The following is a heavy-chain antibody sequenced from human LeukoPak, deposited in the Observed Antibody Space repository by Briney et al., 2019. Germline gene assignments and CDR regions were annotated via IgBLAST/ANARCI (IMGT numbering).Heavy chain of an antibody. J-gene: IGHJ4*02. CDR1: GFTFNYFW. CDR2: INNDGTAT. V-gene: IGHV3-74*01. CDR3: ATASEY. Sequence: GGSLRLSCAASGFTFNYFWMHWVRQVPGKGLVWVSGINNDGTATYYADSVKGRFTISRDNAKNTVYLQMNGLRAEDTTVYYCATASEYWGQGTLVTVSS.